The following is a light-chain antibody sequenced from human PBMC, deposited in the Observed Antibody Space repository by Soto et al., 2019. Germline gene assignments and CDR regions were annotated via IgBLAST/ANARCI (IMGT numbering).Light chain of an antibody. Sequence: EIVLMQSPATLSVFPGEKATLSCGASQSVSNSLAWYHQKPGQAPRPLIYGASSRATGVPARFSGSGSGTEFTLTISSLQPEDSAIYYCQQYSSWPFTFGPGTKVAIE. CDR2: GAS. CDR3: QQYSSWPFT. V-gene: IGKV3-15*01. J-gene: IGKJ3*01. CDR1: QSVSNS.